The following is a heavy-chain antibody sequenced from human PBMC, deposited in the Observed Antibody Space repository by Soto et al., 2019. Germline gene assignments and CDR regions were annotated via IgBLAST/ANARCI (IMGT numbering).Heavy chain of an antibody. CDR1: GGTFSSYA. Sequence: QVQLVQSGAEVKKPGSSVKVSCKASGGTFSSYAISWVRQAPGQGLEWMGGIIPIFGTANYAQKFQGRVTITADESTSTAYMELSSLRSEDTAVYYCARLLVVVITRGYYYYYGMDVWGQGTTVTVSS. CDR2: IIPIFGTA. V-gene: IGHV1-69*01. CDR3: ARLLVVVITRGYYYYYGMDV. D-gene: IGHD3-22*01. J-gene: IGHJ6*02.